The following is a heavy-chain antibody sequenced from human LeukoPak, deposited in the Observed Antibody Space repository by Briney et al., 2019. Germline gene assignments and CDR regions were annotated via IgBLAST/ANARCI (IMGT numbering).Heavy chain of an antibody. CDR1: GFTFSSYW. Sequence: GGSLRLSCAASGFTFSSYWMLWVRQAPGKGRVWVSRINSDGSSTSYADSVKGRFTISRDNAKNTLYLQMNSLRGEDTAVYYCARRGGYGMNYWGQGNLVTVSS. J-gene: IGHJ4*02. V-gene: IGHV3-74*01. CDR3: ARRGGYGMNY. D-gene: IGHD6-25*01. CDR2: INSDGSST.